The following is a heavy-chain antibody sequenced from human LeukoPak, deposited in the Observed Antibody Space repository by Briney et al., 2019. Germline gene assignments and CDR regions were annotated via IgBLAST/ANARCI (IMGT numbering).Heavy chain of an antibody. Sequence: PGGSLRLSCAASGFTFSDYNMRWIRQAPGKGLEWVSYIEYSSSSIYYADSVKGRFTISRDNAKNSLYLQMNSLRAEDTAVYYCAELGITMIGGVWGKGTTVTISS. CDR2: IEYSSSSI. V-gene: IGHV3-11*04. CDR1: GFTFSDYN. J-gene: IGHJ6*04. D-gene: IGHD3-10*02. CDR3: AELGITMIGGV.